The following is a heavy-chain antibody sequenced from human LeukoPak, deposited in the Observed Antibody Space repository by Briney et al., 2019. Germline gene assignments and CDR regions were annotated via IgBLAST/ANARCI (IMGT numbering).Heavy chain of an antibody. CDR3: ASGGGGPYYYDSSGYLDY. CDR2: IIPILGIA. Sequence: ASVKVSCKASGGTFSSYAISWVRQAPGQGLEWTGRIIPILGIANYAQKFQGRVTITADKSTSTAYMELSSLRSEDTAVYYCASGGGGPYYYDSSGYLDYWGQGTLVTVSS. CDR1: GGTFSSYA. D-gene: IGHD3-22*01. J-gene: IGHJ4*02. V-gene: IGHV1-69*04.